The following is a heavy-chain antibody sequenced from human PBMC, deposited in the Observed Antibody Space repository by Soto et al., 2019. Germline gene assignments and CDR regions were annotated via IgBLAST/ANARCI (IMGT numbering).Heavy chain of an antibody. CDR2: IDPSDSYT. CDR1: GYSFTSYW. V-gene: IGHV5-10-1*01. J-gene: IGHJ5*02. Sequence: PGESLKISCKGSGYSFTSYWISWVRQMPGKGLEWMGRIDPSDSYTNYSPSFQGHVTISADKSISTAYLQWSSLKASDTAMYYCERRQHSIAVAVNWFDTWGQGTLVTVSS. CDR3: ERRQHSIAVAVNWFDT. D-gene: IGHD6-19*01.